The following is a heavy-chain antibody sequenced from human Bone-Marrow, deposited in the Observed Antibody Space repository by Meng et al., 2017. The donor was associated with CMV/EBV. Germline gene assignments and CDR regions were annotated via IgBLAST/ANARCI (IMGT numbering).Heavy chain of an antibody. D-gene: IGHD6-13*01. V-gene: IGHV3-30-3*01. Sequence: GESLKISCAASGFTFSSYAMHWVRQAPGKGPEWVAVISYDGSNKYYADSVKGRFTISRDNSKNTLYLQMNSLRAEDTAVYYCARELLSIAAENAFDIWGQGTMVTVS. CDR3: ARELLSIAAENAFDI. CDR2: ISYDGSNK. CDR1: GFTFSSYA. J-gene: IGHJ3*02.